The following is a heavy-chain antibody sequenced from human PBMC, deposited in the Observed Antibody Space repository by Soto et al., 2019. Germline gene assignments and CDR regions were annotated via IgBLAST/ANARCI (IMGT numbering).Heavy chain of an antibody. CDR2: IIPIFGTA. CDR1: GGTFSSYA. D-gene: IGHD3-16*01. V-gene: IGHV1-69*13. J-gene: IGHJ4*02. Sequence: GASVNFSCKASGGTFSSYAISWVRQAPGQGLEWMGGIIPIFGTANYAQKFQGRVTITADESTSTAYMELSSLRSEDTAVYYCAAHPTYYDYVFRNWGQGTLVTVSS. CDR3: AAHPTYYDYVFRN.